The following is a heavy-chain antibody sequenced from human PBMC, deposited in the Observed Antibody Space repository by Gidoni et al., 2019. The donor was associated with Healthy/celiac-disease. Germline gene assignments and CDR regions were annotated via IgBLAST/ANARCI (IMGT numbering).Heavy chain of an antibody. D-gene: IGHD3-3*01. Sequence: QLPLQESGSGLVKPSQTLSLTCAVSGGSISSGGYSWSWIRQPPGKGLEWIGYIYHSGSTYYNPSLKSRVTISVDRSKNQFSLKLSSVTAADTAVYYCARASFDGMDVWGQGTTVTVSS. CDR1: GGSISSGGYS. CDR3: ARASFDGMDV. J-gene: IGHJ6*02. CDR2: IYHSGST. V-gene: IGHV4-30-2*01.